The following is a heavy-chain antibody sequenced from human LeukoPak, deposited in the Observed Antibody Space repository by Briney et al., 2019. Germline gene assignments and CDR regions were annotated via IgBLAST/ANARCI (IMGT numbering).Heavy chain of an antibody. CDR2: ISPSGTDI. V-gene: IGHV3-11*01. J-gene: IGHJ4*02. D-gene: IGHD3-10*01. CDR1: GFTFTDTY. Sequence: GGSLRLSCAVSGFTFTDTYMTWIRQAPGKGLESLSYISPSGTDISYADSVKGRFTISRDNAKNSLYLQMNSLRAEDTAVYYCAITMVRGVISLQPRRPYYFNYWGQGALVTVSS. CDR3: AITMVRGVISLQPRRPYYFNY.